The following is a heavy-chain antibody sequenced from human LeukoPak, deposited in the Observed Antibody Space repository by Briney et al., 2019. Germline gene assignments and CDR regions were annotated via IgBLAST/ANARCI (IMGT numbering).Heavy chain of an antibody. CDR3: TRGSIPDY. J-gene: IGHJ4*02. V-gene: IGHV4-4*07. Sequence: SETLSLTCTVSGGSISSYHWSWIRQPAGKGLEWIGRFFTSGTPNYNPSLKSRVTILVDTSRNQFSLKLNSVTAADTAVYYCTRGSIPDYWGQGILVTVSS. CDR2: FFTSGTP. D-gene: IGHD2-21*01. CDR1: GGSISSYH.